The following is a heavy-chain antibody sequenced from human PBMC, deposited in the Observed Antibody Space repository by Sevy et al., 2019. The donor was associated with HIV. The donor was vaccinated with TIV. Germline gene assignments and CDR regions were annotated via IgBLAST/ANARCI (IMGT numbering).Heavy chain of an antibody. Sequence: GGSLRLSCEASGFTFSSYWMHWVRQVPGKGLVWVSRIDPDGSRTSYVDSVKGRFTMSRDNAKNTLYLQMNSLRGEDTAVYYCAKGFDWPSGYWGQGTLVTVSS. CDR3: AKGFDWPSGY. D-gene: IGHD3-9*01. J-gene: IGHJ4*02. CDR1: GFTFSSYW. CDR2: IDPDGSRT. V-gene: IGHV3-74*01.